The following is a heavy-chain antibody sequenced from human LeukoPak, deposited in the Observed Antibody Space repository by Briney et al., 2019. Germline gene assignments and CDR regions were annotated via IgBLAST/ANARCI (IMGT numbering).Heavy chain of an antibody. CDR3: AKAGSGWLTERSDY. D-gene: IGHD6-19*01. Sequence: GGSLRLSCAASGFTFSSYAMNWVRQAPGKGLEWVSGISGSGGSTFYTDSVKGRFTISRDNSKNTVYLQMNSLRAEDTAIYYCAKAGSGWLTERSDYWGQGTLVTVSS. CDR2: ISGSGGST. V-gene: IGHV3-23*01. CDR1: GFTFSSYA. J-gene: IGHJ4*02.